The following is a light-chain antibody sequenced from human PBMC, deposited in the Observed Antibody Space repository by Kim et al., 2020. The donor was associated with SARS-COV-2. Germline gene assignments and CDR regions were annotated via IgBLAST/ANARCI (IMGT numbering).Light chain of an antibody. CDR3: QQYERT. CDR2: GAS. J-gene: IGKJ1*01. CDR1: QTVTSNY. Sequence: IVLTPSPGTLSLSPGERATLSCRTSQTVTSNYLAWYQQKPGHAPRLFIYGASSRATGIPDRCSGSGSGTDFTLTIISLEPEDVAVYYCQQYERTFGQGTKVDIK. V-gene: IGKV3-20*01.